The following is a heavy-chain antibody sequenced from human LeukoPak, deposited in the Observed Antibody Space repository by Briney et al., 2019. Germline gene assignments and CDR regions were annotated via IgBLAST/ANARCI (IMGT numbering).Heavy chain of an antibody. J-gene: IGHJ3*02. CDR2: INWNGGST. D-gene: IGHD4/OR15-4a*01. CDR3: ARDQSRFSRLSYAFDI. V-gene: IGHV3-20*01. Sequence: PGGSLRLSCAASGFTFDDYGMSWVRQAPGKGLEWVSGINWNGGSTGYADSVKGRFTISRDNAKNSLYLQMNSLRAEDTALYHCARDQSRFSRLSYAFDIWGQGTMVTVSS. CDR1: GFTFDDYG.